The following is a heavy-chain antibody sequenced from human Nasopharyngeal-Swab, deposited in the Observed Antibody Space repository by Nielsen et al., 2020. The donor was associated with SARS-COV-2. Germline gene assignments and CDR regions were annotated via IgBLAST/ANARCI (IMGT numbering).Heavy chain of an antibody. CDR3: ARGGLSLGYSYDYYYYGMDV. CDR1: GGSISSSNW. D-gene: IGHD5-18*01. J-gene: IGHJ6*02. V-gene: IGHV4-4*02. CDR2: IYHSGST. Sequence: SETLSLTCAVSGGSISSSNWWSWVRQPPGKGLEWIGEIYHSGSTNYNPSLKSRVTISVDTSKNQFSLKLSSVTAADTAVHYCARGGLSLGYSYDYYYYGMDVWGQGTTVTVSS.